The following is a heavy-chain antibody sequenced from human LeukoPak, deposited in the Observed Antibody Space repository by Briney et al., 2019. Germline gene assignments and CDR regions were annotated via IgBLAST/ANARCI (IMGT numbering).Heavy chain of an antibody. CDR1: GGSISSYY. CDR3: ASLIRQGHYAMDV. V-gene: IGHV4-59*01. J-gene: IGHJ6*04. Sequence: SETLSLTCTVSGGSISSYYWSWIRQSQGKGLEWIGYMHYSGNTKYTYSPKSRITISLDTSKNHFSLRLSSVAAADTAVYYCASLIRQGHYAMDVWGEGTMVTVSS. CDR2: MHYSGNT.